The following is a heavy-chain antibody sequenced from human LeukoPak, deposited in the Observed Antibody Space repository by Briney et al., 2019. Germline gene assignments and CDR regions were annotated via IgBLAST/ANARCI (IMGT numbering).Heavy chain of an antibody. V-gene: IGHV4-34*01. CDR3: ATARIPIFGVVIIPFAY. CDR1: GGSFSGYY. CDR2: INHSGST. J-gene: IGHJ4*02. Sequence: SETASLTCAVYGGSFSGYYWSWIRQPPGKGLEWIGEINHSGSTNYNPSLKSRVTISVDTSKNQFSLKLSSVTAADTAVYYCATARIPIFGVVIIPFAYWGQGTLVPVSS. D-gene: IGHD3-3*01.